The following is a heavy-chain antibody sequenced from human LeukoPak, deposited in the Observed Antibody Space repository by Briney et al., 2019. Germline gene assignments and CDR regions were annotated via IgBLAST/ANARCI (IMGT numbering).Heavy chain of an antibody. Sequence: GESLRLSCAASGFTFGRYSMNWVRQAPGKGLGWVSSISDSGTYIYYAASVKGRFTISRDNAKNLLYLQMNSLRAEDTAVYYCASLPGGYCSTTSCYRKDFDYWGQGTLVTVSS. CDR2: ISDSGTYI. CDR3: ASLPGGYCSTTSCYRKDFDY. CDR1: GFTFGRYS. V-gene: IGHV3-21*01. J-gene: IGHJ4*02. D-gene: IGHD2-2*01.